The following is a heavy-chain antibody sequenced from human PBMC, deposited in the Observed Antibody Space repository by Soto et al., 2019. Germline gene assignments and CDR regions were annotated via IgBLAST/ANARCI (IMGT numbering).Heavy chain of an antibody. Sequence: EVQLLDSGGGLVQPGGSLRLSCDASGFTFRNYAMNWVRQAPGKGLDWVSAIRGSGGSTYYADSVKGRFTISRDNSKNTLYLQMSSLRAEDTAVYYCAKGPLGSGYARDYWGQGTLVTVSS. J-gene: IGHJ4*02. CDR1: GFTFRNYA. CDR2: IRGSGGST. CDR3: AKGPLGSGYARDY. D-gene: IGHD5-12*01. V-gene: IGHV3-23*01.